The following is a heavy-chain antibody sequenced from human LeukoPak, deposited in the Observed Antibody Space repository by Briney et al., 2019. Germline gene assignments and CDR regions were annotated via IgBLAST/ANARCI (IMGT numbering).Heavy chain of an antibody. CDR2: ISGSGGST. CDR3: AKDLGTGSYDY. D-gene: IGHD1-26*01. J-gene: IGHJ4*02. Sequence: GGSLRLSCAASGFTFSNYDMNWVRQAPGKGLEWVSAISGSGGSTYYADSVKGRFTISRDNSKNTLYLQMNSLRAEDTAVYYCAKDLGTGSYDYWGQGTLVTVSS. CDR1: GFTFSNYD. V-gene: IGHV3-23*01.